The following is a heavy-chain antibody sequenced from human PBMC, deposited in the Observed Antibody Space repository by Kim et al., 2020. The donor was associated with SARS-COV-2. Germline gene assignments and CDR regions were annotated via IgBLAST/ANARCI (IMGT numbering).Heavy chain of an antibody. Sequence: GGSLRLSCAASGFTFSSYAMHWVRQAPGKGLEWVAVISYDGSNKYYADSVKGRFTISRDNSKNTLYLQMNSLRAEDTAVYYCARDLLGMIAVACIGTFDIWGQGTMVTVSS. V-gene: IGHV3-30*04. CDR3: ARDLLGMIAVACIGTFDI. CDR1: GFTFSSYA. CDR2: ISYDGSNK. D-gene: IGHD6-19*01. J-gene: IGHJ3*02.